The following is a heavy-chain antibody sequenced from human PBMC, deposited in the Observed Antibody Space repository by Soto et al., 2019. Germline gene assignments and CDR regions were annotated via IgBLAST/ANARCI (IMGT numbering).Heavy chain of an antibody. CDR3: AASRTSASGSPIAY. V-gene: IGHV3-30*04. Sequence: QVQLVESGGGVGQPGRSLRLSCAASGFTFTNYAMHWVRQAPGKGLEWVAVISNDGNTRYYAESVKGRFSIYRDNLNNTLYVQVNTLKNEETAVYYCAASRTSASGSPIAYWGQGTLVTVS. CDR2: ISNDGNTR. D-gene: IGHD5-12*01. CDR1: GFTFTNYA. J-gene: IGHJ4*02.